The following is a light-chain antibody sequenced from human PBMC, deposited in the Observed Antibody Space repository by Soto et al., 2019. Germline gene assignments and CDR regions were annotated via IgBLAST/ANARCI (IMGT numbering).Light chain of an antibody. J-gene: IGKJ5*01. CDR1: QTIDTW. Sequence: DIQMTRSPSSLSASVGDRVTITCRASQTIDTWLAWYQQKPGKAPKLLIYKASSLESGVPSRFSGSGSGTEFTLTISSLQPDDFATYYCQQYNSYSPLTFGGGTRLEIK. V-gene: IGKV1-5*03. CDR3: QQYNSYSPLT. CDR2: KAS.